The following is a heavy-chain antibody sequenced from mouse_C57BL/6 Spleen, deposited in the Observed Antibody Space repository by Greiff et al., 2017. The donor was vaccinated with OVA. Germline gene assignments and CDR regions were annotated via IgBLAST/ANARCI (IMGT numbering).Heavy chain of an antibody. D-gene: IGHD2-2*01. V-gene: IGHV10-1*01. CDR3: VRQGGYHFDY. Sequence: EVKLMESGGGLVQPKGSLKLSCAASGFSFNTYAMNWVRQAPGKGLEWVARIRSKSNNYATYYADSVKDRFTISRDDSESMLYLQMNNLKTEDTAMYYCVRQGGYHFDYWGQGTTLTVSS. CDR2: IRSKSNNYAT. J-gene: IGHJ2*01. CDR1: GFSFNTYA.